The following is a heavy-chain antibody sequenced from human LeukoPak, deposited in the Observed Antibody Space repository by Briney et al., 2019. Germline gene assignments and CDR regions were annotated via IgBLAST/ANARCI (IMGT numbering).Heavy chain of an antibody. J-gene: IGHJ4*02. CDR2: ISGSGGST. CDR3: AKALGYCSGGSCPFDY. Sequence: PGGSLRLSCAASGFTFSSYAMSWVRQAPGKGLEWVSAISGSGGSTYYADSVKGRFTNSRDNSKNALYLQMNSLRAEDTAVYYCAKALGYCSGGSCPFDYWGQGTLVTVSS. CDR1: GFTFSSYA. D-gene: IGHD2-15*01. V-gene: IGHV3-23*01.